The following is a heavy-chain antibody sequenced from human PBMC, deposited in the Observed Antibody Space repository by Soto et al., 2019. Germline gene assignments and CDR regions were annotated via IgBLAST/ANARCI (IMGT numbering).Heavy chain of an antibody. Sequence: ASVKVSCKASGYTLTSYDINWVRQATGQGLEWMGWMNPNSGNTGYAQKFQGRVTMTRNTSISTAYMELSSLRSEDTAVYYCARSPPPLLWFGELLSGGYYYYGMDVWGQGTTVTVSS. J-gene: IGHJ6*02. V-gene: IGHV1-8*01. D-gene: IGHD3-10*01. CDR1: GYTLTSYD. CDR2: MNPNSGNT. CDR3: ARSPPPLLWFGELLSGGYYYYGMDV.